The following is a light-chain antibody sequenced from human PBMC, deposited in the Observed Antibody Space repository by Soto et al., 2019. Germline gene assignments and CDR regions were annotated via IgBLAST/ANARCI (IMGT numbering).Light chain of an antibody. J-gene: IGKJ1*01. CDR2: GAS. V-gene: IGKV3-15*01. CDR3: HQYNNWPPWT. Sequence: EKVMTQSPATLSVSPGERAILSCRASQSVSSNLAWYQQKPGQAPRLLIYGASTRATGIPARFSGSGSGTEFTLTISSLQSEDYAVYYCHQYNNWPPWTFGQGTKVDIK. CDR1: QSVSSN.